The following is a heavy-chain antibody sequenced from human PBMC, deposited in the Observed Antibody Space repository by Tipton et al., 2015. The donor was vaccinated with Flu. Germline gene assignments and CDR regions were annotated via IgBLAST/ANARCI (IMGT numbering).Heavy chain of an antibody. V-gene: IGHV3-33*01. J-gene: IGHJ4*02. CDR1: GFTFSSYA. D-gene: IGHD3-3*01. CDR3: ARGGGGYYPIDY. CDR2: IWYDGSNK. Sequence: SGFTFSSYAMHWVRQAPGKGLEWVAVIWYDGSNKYYADSVKGRFTISRDNSKNTLYLQMNSLRAEDTAVYYCARGGGGYYPIDYWGQGTLLTVSS.